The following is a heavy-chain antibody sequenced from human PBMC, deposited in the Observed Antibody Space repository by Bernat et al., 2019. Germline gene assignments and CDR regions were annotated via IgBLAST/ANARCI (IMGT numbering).Heavy chain of an antibody. V-gene: IGHV3-48*03. CDR3: ARGLLGSSGFDY. Sequence: EVQLVESGGGLVQPGGSLRLSCAASGFTFSSYEMNWVRQAPGKGLEWVSYISSSGSTIYYADSVKGRFTISRDNSKNTLYLQMNSLRPEDTAVYYCARGLLGSSGFDYWGQGTLVTVSS. CDR2: ISSSGSTI. D-gene: IGHD6-19*01. CDR1: GFTFSSYE. J-gene: IGHJ4*02.